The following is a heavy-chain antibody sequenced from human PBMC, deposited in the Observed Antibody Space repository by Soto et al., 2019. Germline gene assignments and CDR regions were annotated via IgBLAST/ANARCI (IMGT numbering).Heavy chain of an antibody. J-gene: IGHJ5*02. CDR2: MNPNSGNT. CDR3: ARGGDSSGWYSP. D-gene: IGHD6-19*01. Sequence: ASVKVSCKASGYTFTSYDINWVRQATGQGLEWMGWMNPNSGNTGYAQKFQGRVTMTRNTSISTAYMELSSLRSEDTAVYYCARGGDSSGWYSPWGQGTLVTVSS. V-gene: IGHV1-8*01. CDR1: GYTFTSYD.